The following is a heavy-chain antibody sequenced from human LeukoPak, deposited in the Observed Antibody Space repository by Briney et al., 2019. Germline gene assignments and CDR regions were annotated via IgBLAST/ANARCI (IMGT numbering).Heavy chain of an antibody. V-gene: IGHV4-39*01. J-gene: IGHJ5*02. Sequence: SETLSLTCSVSGDSIGSSAYYWGWIRQVPGKGLEWMGSISSSGTTYDNASLRARVTISVDTTKNEFSLKLTSVSAADTGIYYCVMTMIRGPDNWIDPWGQGILVTVSS. CDR1: GDSIGSSAYY. D-gene: IGHD3-10*01. CDR3: VMTMIRGPDNWIDP. CDR2: ISSSGTT.